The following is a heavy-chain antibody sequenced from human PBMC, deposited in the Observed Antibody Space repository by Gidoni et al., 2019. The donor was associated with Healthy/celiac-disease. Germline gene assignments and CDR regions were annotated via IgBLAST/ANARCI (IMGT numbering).Heavy chain of an antibody. Sequence: EVQLLESGGGLVQPGGSLRLSCAASGFTFSSYAMIWVRQGPGQGLEWVSAISGSGGSTYYADSVKGRFTISRDNSKNTLYLQMNSLRAEDTAVYYCANSPPDYGDYRVNYYYYYYMDVWGKGTTVTVSS. D-gene: IGHD4-17*01. CDR2: ISGSGGST. CDR3: ANSPPDYGDYRVNYYYYYYMDV. J-gene: IGHJ6*03. CDR1: GFTFSSYA. V-gene: IGHV3-23*01.